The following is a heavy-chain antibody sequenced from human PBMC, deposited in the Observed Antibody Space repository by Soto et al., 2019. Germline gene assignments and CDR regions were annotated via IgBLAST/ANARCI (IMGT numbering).Heavy chain of an antibody. CDR1: GFPFSFYG. D-gene: IGHD3-3*02. V-gene: IGHV3-33*01. Sequence: GGSLRLSCAVSGFPFSFYGFHWVRQSPGKGLEWLGVIVSDGSAIYHADSLEGRFFISRDNSKDILYLQMNSLRVEDTAVYYCARDDAFDIETGFDMWCQGTMVTVSS. CDR2: IVSDGSAI. J-gene: IGHJ3*02. CDR3: ARDDAFDIETGFDM.